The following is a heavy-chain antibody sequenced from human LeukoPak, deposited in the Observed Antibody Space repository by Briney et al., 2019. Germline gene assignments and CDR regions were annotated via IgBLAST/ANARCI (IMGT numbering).Heavy chain of an antibody. CDR1: GGSISSYY. V-gene: IGHV4-4*07. D-gene: IGHD3-10*01. CDR3: ARLPYYYGSGSYPARNYFDY. Sequence: PSETLSLTCTVSGGSISSYYWSWIRQPAGTALEWIGRIYTSGTITYNPSLKSRVTMSVDTSKNQFSLKLSSVTAADTAVYYCARLPYYYGSGSYPARNYFDYWGQGTPVTVSS. J-gene: IGHJ4*02. CDR2: IYTSGTI.